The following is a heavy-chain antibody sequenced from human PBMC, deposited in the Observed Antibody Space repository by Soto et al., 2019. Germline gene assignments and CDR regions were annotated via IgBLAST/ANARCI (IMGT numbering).Heavy chain of an antibody. J-gene: IGHJ6*02. CDR1: GGTFSSYA. D-gene: IGHD1-7*01. CDR2: IIPIFGTA. Sequence: GASVKVSCKASGGTFSSYAISWVRQAPGQGLEWMGGIIPIFGTANYAQKFQGRVTITADKSTSTAYMELSSLRSEDTAVYYCARRTGTTVSGNYYYYYGMDVWGRGTTVTVSS. V-gene: IGHV1-69*06. CDR3: ARRTGTTVSGNYYYYYGMDV.